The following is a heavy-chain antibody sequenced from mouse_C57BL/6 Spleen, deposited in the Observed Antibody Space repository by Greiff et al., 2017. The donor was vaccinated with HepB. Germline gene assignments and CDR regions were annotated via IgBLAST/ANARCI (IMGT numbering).Heavy chain of an antibody. CDR2: IDPSDSYT. D-gene: IGHD3-1*01. V-gene: IGHV1-69*01. CDR1: GYTFTSYW. Sequence: QVQLQQPGAELVMPGASVKLSCKASGYTFTSYWMHWVKQRPGQGLEWIGEIDPSDSYTNYNQKFKGKSTLTVDKSSSPAYMQLSSLTSEDSAVYYCARGANSYYFDYWGQGTTLTVSS. J-gene: IGHJ2*01. CDR3: ARGANSYYFDY.